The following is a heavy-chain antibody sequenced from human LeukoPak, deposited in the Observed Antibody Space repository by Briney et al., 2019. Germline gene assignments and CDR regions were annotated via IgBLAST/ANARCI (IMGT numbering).Heavy chain of an antibody. CDR2: IRHDGSNK. CDR1: GFTFSSYG. CDR3: AKDTYYYDSSGYSGY. J-gene: IGHJ4*02. D-gene: IGHD3-22*01. Sequence: GGSLRLSCAASGFTFSSYGMHWVRQAPGKGLEWVAFIRHDGSNKYYADSVKGRFTISRDNSKNTLYLQMNSLRAEDTAVYYCAKDTYYYDSSGYSGYWGQGTLVTVSS. V-gene: IGHV3-30*02.